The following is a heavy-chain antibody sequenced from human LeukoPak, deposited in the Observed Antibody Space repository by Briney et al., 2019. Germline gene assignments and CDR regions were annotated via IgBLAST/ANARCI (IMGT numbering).Heavy chain of an antibody. CDR3: ARDYRLSIYGLAGSKNAFDI. J-gene: IGHJ3*02. CDR1: GFTFSDYY. V-gene: IGHV3-11*04. CDR2: IGGSGATI. Sequence: GGSLRLSCAASGFTFSDYYMSWIRQAPGKGLEWVSYIGGSGATIYYADSVKGRFTISRDNAKNSLYLQMNSLRAEDSATYYCARDYRLSIYGLAGSKNAFDIWGQGTMVTVSS. D-gene: IGHD3/OR15-3a*01.